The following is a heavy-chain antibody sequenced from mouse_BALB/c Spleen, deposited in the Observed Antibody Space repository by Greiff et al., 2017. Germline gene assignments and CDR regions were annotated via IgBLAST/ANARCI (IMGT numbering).Heavy chain of an antibody. J-gene: IGHJ4*01. CDR3: AMITREDYYAMDY. CDR2: IDPANGNT. V-gene: IGHV14-3*02. CDR1: GFNIKDTY. D-gene: IGHD2-4*01. Sequence: VQLKESGAELVKPGASVKLSCTASGFNIKDTYMHWVKQRPEQGLEWIGRIDPANGNTKYDPKFQGKATITADTSSNTAYLQLSSLTSEDTAVYYCAMITREDYYAMDYWGQGTSVTVSS.